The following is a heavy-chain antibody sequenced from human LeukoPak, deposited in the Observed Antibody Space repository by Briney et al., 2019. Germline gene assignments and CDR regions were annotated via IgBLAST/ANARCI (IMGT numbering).Heavy chain of an antibody. CDR3: ARMFGYYGSESYGYYYYMDV. CDR1: GGSISSSSYY. CDR2: FLYSGTT. J-gene: IGHJ6*03. Sequence: SETLSLTCTVSGGSISGGSISSSSYYWGWIRQSPGKGLEWIGSFLYSGTTYYNPSLMSRVTISVDTSKNQLSLKLSSVTAADTAVYYCARMFGYYGSESYGYYYYMDVWGRGTTVTISS. D-gene: IGHD3-10*01. V-gene: IGHV4-39*07.